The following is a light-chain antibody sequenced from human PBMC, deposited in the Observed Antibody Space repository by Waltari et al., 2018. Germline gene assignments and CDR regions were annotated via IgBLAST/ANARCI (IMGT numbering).Light chain of an antibody. J-gene: IGLJ1*01. CDR3: SSYTTSSAPGV. CDR1: DSDVGAYDF. CDR2: EVS. Sequence: QSALTQPASVSGSPGQSITISCSGTDSDVGAYDFVSWYQQHPGKAPHLIIYEVSNRPSGMSNRFSASKSVNTASLTISGLQAEDEADYYCSSYTTSSAPGVFGTGTRVTVL. V-gene: IGLV2-14*01.